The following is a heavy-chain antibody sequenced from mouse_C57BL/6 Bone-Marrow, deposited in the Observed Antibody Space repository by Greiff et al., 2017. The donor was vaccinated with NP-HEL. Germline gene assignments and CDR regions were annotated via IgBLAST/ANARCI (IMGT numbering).Heavy chain of an antibody. Sequence: QVHVKQSGPELVKPGASVKISCKASGYSFTSYYIHWVKQRPGQGLEWIGWIYPGSGNTKYNEKFKGKATLTADTSSSTAYMQLSSLTSEDSAVYYCADYYGSSGWGQGTTLTVSS. CDR1: GYSFTSYY. V-gene: IGHV1-66*01. D-gene: IGHD1-1*01. J-gene: IGHJ2*01. CDR3: ADYYGSSG. CDR2: IYPGSGNT.